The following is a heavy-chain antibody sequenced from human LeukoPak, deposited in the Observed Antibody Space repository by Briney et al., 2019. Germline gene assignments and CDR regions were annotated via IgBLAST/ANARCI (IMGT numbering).Heavy chain of an antibody. V-gene: IGHV4-34*01. CDR1: GGSFSGYY. CDR3: ARGFPYSSSWYILYYYYGMDV. J-gene: IGHJ6*02. Sequence: SETLSLTCAVYGGSFSGYYWSWIRQPPGKGLEWIGEINHSGSTNYNPSLKSRVTISVDTSKNQFSLKPSSVTAADTAVYYCARGFPYSSSWYILYYYYGMDVWGQGTTVTVSS. D-gene: IGHD6-13*01. CDR2: INHSGST.